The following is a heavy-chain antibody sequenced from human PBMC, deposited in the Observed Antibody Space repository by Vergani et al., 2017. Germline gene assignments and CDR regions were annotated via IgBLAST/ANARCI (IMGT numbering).Heavy chain of an antibody. CDR2: ISFDGNKK. CDR1: GFSFTSYG. V-gene: IGHV3-30*03. CDR3: ARDRVDIVATTTYYYYYYGMDV. Sequence: QVRLVESGGGVVQPGRSLRLSCAASGFSFTSYGMHWVRQPPGKGLEWVATISFDGNKKDYTEAVRGRFTISRDNSKNTLYLQMNSLRAEDTAVYYCARDRVDIVATTTYYYYYYGMDVWGQGTTVTVSS. J-gene: IGHJ6*02. D-gene: IGHD5-12*01.